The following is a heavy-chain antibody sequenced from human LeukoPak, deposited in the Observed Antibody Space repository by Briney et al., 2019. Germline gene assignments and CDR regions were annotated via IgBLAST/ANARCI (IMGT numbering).Heavy chain of an antibody. V-gene: IGHV4-61*01. CDR1: GGSISSSSYY. CDR2: IYYSGST. J-gene: IGHJ3*02. Sequence: SETLSLTCTVSGGSISSSSYYWGWIRQPPGKGLEWIGYIYYSGSTNYNPSLKSRVTISVDTSKNQFSLKLSSVTAADTAVYYRARDQPVGVTGYDAFDIWGQGTMVTVSS. D-gene: IGHD7-27*01. CDR3: ARDQPVGVTGYDAFDI.